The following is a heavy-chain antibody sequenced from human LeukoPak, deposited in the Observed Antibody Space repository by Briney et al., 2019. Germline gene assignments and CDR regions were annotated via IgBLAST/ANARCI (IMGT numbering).Heavy chain of an antibody. J-gene: IGHJ4*02. D-gene: IGHD5-18*01. CDR3: ARVVPRGYSYGYYFDY. CDR1: GGSISSYY. Sequence: PSETLSLTCTVSGGSISSYYWSWVRQPAGKGLEWIGRIHTSGSVDYNPSLKSRVTMSVDTSKNQFSLKLSSVTAADTAVYYCARVVPRGYSYGYYFDYWGQGTLVTVSS. CDR2: IHTSGSV. V-gene: IGHV4-4*07.